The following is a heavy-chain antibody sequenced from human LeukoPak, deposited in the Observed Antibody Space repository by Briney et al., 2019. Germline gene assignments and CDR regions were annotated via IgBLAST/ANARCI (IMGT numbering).Heavy chain of an antibody. J-gene: IGHJ4*02. V-gene: IGHV3-48*03. D-gene: IGHD3-22*01. CDR3: AKGYYDSSGPTFDY. CDR2: ISSSGSTI. CDR1: GFTFSSYE. Sequence: GGSLRLSCAASGFTFSSYEMNWVRQAPGKGLEWVSYISSSGSTIYYADSVKGRFTISRDNAKNSLYLQMNSLRAKDTALYYCAKGYYDSSGPTFDYWGQGTLVTVSS.